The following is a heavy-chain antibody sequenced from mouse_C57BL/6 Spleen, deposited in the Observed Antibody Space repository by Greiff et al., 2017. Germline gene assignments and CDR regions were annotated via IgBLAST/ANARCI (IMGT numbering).Heavy chain of an antibody. CDR3: ARSTTVRDYFDS. V-gene: IGHV1-81*01. CDR2: IYPRSGNT. D-gene: IGHD1-1*01. Sequence: QVHVKQSGAELARPGASVKLSCKASGYTFTSYGISWVKQRTGQGLEWIGEIYPRSGNTYYNEKFKGKATLTADKSSSTAYMELRSLTSEDSAVYFCARSTTVRDYFDSWGQGTTLTVSS. CDR1: GYTFTSYG. J-gene: IGHJ2*01.